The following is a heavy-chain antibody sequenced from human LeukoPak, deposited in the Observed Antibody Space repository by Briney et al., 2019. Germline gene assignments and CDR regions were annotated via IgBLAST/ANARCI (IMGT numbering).Heavy chain of an antibody. V-gene: IGHV1-69*04. CDR1: GGTFSSYT. CDR2: IIPILGIA. D-gene: IGHD2-2*01. CDR3: ARDPCSSTSCHRGLDY. Sequence: SVKVSCKASGGTFSSYTISWVRQAPGQGLEWMGRIIPILGIANYAQKFQGRVTITADKSTSTAYMELSSLRSEDTAVYYCARDPCSSTSCHRGLDYWGQGTLVTVSS. J-gene: IGHJ4*02.